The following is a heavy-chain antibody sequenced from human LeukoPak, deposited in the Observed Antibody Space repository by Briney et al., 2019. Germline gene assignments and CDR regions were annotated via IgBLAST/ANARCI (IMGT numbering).Heavy chain of an antibody. D-gene: IGHD6-6*01. CDR2: MNPNSGNT. CDR1: GYTFTSYD. V-gene: IGHV1-8*01. Sequence: ASVKVSCKASGYTFTSYDINWVRQATGQGLEWMGWMNPNSGNTAYAQKFQGRVTMSRDTSISTAYTELSSLRSEDTAVYYCARLPKYSRPLDYWGQGTLVTVSS. CDR3: ARLPKYSRPLDY. J-gene: IGHJ4*02.